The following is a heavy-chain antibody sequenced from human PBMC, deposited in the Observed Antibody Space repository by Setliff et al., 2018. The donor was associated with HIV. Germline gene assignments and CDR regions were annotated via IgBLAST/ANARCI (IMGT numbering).Heavy chain of an antibody. Sequence: GGSLRLSCAASGFTFSNFGMHWVRQAPGRGLEWVAAIWFDESKKYYIGSVEGRFTISRDNSKNTLYLQMNSLRAEDTAVYYCAKGGSSSWYMFDYWGQGTLVTVSS. J-gene: IGHJ4*02. V-gene: IGHV3-33*06. CDR1: GFTFSNFG. D-gene: IGHD6-13*01. CDR3: AKGGSSSWYMFDY. CDR2: IWFDESKK.